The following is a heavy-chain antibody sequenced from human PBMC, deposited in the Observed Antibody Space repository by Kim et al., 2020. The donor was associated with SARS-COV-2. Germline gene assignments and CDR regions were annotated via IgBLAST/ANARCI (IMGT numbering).Heavy chain of an antibody. J-gene: IGHJ6*02. Sequence: ASVNVSCKASGYTFTSYAMNWVRQAPGQGLERMGWINTNTGNPMYAQAFTGRFVFSLDTSVSTAYLQISSLKAEDTAVYYCARWDSNIYYYYGMDVWGHG. CDR3: ARWDSNIYYYYGMDV. CDR2: INTNTGNP. V-gene: IGHV7-4-1*02. D-gene: IGHD4-4*01. CDR1: GYTFTSYA.